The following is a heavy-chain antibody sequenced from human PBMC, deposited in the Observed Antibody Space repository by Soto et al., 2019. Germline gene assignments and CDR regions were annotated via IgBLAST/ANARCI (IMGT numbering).Heavy chain of an antibody. CDR1: GYTFTGYY. D-gene: IGHD3-22*01. CDR3: ARAGYYYDSSGYYPPYYFDY. V-gene: IGHV1-69*13. Sequence: SVKVSRKASGYTFTGYYIHWVRQAPGQGLEWMGWIIPIFGTANYAQKFQGRVTMTADESTSTAYMELSSLRSEDTAVYYCARAGYYYDSSGYYPPYYFDYWGQGTLVTVSS. CDR2: IIPIFGTA. J-gene: IGHJ4*02.